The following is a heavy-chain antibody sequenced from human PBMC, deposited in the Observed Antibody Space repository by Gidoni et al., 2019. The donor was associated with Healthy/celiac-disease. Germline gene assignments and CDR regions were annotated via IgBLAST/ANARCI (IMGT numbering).Heavy chain of an antibody. V-gene: IGHV3-21*01. D-gene: IGHD6-6*01. Sequence: EVQLVESGGGLVKPGGSLRLSCEASGFTFSSYSMNWVRQAPGKGLEWVSSISSSSSYIYYADSVKGRFTISRDNAKNSLYLQMNSLRAEDTAVYYCARVHTRTEYSGDYWGQGTLVTVSS. J-gene: IGHJ4*02. CDR1: GFTFSSYS. CDR2: ISSSSSYI. CDR3: ARVHTRTEYSGDY.